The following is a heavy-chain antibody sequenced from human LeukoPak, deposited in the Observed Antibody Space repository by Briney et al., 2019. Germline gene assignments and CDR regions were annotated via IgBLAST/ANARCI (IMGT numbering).Heavy chain of an antibody. Sequence: GESLKISCATSGYNFPRHWIGWVRQMPGKGLEYVGVIFPDDSDTRYSPSSEGHVTISADTSINTAYLQWRSLQASDTAMYFCASRVGVAGTFDAFDLWGQGTMVTVSS. V-gene: IGHV5-51*01. J-gene: IGHJ3*01. CDR1: GYNFPRHW. D-gene: IGHD2-21*02. CDR2: IFPDDSDT. CDR3: ASRVGVAGTFDAFDL.